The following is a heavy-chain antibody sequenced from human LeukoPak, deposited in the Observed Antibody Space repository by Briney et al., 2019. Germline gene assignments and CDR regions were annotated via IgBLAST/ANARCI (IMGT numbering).Heavy chain of an antibody. CDR3: ARDLSDIVVVPAVSDY. J-gene: IGHJ4*02. CDR2: ISAYNGNT. Sequence: ASVKVSCKASGYTFTSYGISWVRQAPGQGLEWTGWISAYNGNTNYAQKLQGRVTMTTDTSTSTAYMELRSLRSDDTAVYYCARDLSDIVVVPAVSDYWGQGTLVTVSS. V-gene: IGHV1-18*01. CDR1: GYTFTSYG. D-gene: IGHD2-2*01.